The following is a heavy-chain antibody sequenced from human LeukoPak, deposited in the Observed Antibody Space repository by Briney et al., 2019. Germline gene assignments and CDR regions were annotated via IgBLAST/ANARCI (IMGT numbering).Heavy chain of an antibody. CDR3: ARGAKWQLLLNWFDT. D-gene: IGHD6-6*01. J-gene: IGHJ5*02. CDR2: INHSGST. CDR1: GGSISSHY. V-gene: IGHV4-34*01. Sequence: PSETLSLTCSVSGGSISSHYWSWIRQSPRKGLEWIGEINHSGSTNYNPSLKRRITISLDKSRNQFFLNLTSVTAADTGVYYCARGAKWQLLLNWFDTWGQGTLVTVSS.